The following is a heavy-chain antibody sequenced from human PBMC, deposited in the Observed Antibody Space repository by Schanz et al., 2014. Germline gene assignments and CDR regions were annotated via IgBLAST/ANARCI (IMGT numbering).Heavy chain of an antibody. J-gene: IGHJ4*02. CDR1: GFPFSDYF. Sequence: VQLVESGGGVVRPGGSLRLSCTASGFPFSDYFMAWIRQPPGRGLEWVSYITYNGGTIYYADSVKGRFTISRDNAKNSLYLEMNSLRAEDTALYYCARDRRNADLDYWGQGTLVTVSS. CDR3: ARDRRNADLDY. CDR2: ITYNGGTI. D-gene: IGHD1-1*01. V-gene: IGHV3-11*04.